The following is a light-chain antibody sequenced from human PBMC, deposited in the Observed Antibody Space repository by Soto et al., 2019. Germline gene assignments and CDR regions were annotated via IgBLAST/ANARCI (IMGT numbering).Light chain of an antibody. CDR3: QQRSNWPLT. J-gene: IGKJ4*01. CDR2: DAS. V-gene: IGKV3-11*01. Sequence: EIVLTQSPATLSLSPGERATLSCRASQSVSSYLAWYQQKPGQAPRLLIYDASNRATGIPARFSGSGSGTDFTLTNSSLDPEDFALYYCQQRSNWPLTFGGGTKVDIK. CDR1: QSVSSY.